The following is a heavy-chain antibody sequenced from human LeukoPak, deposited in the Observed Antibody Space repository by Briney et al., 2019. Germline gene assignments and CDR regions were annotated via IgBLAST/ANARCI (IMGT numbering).Heavy chain of an antibody. CDR3: ARDKELGIAAAGPGWWFDP. CDR2: IYYSGST. D-gene: IGHD6-13*01. J-gene: IGHJ5*02. V-gene: IGHV4-59*01. CDR1: GGSFSSYY. Sequence: SETLSLTCTVSGGSFSSYYWSWIRQPPGKGLEWIGHIYYSGSTNHSLSLKSRVTMSVDTSKNQFSLKLTSVTAADTAVYYCARDKELGIAAAGPGWWFDPWGQGTLVTVSS.